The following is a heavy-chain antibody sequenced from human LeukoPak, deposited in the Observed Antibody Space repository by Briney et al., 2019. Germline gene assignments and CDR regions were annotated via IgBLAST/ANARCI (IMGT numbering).Heavy chain of an antibody. CDR3: TTGGVTILPPEDY. V-gene: IGHV3-15*01. CDR2: VKSKADGGTI. CDR1: GFTLTNAW. Sequence: PGGSLRLSCAASGFTLTNAWMSWVRQPPGTGLEWVGRVKSKADGGTIDYAAPVKGRFTISRDDSKNTLYLQMNSLKTEDTAVYYCTTGGVTILPPEDYWGQGTLVTVSS. J-gene: IGHJ4*02. D-gene: IGHD3-9*01.